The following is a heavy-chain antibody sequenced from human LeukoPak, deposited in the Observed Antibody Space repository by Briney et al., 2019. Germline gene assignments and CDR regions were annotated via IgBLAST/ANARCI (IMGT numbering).Heavy chain of an antibody. D-gene: IGHD3-22*01. J-gene: IGHJ4*02. V-gene: IGHV3-49*03. CDR2: IRSKAYGGTT. CDR1: GFTFGDYA. CDR3: TRATDSSGYYYRIRDFDY. Sequence: PGGSLRLSCTASGFTFGDYAMSWFRQAPGKGLEWVGFIRSKAYGGTTEYAASVKGRFTISRDDSKSIAYLQMNSLKTEDTAVYYCTRATDSSGYYYRIRDFDYWGQGTLVTVSS.